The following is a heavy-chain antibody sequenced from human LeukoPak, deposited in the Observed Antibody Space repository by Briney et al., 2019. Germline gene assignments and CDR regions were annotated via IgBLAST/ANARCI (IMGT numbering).Heavy chain of an antibody. CDR3: AKVGLTVTTILDYFDY. D-gene: IGHD4-11*01. Sequence: PGGSLRLSCAASGYTFSNYAMHWVRQAPGKGLEWVAVILYDGSMKYYADSLKGRFTISRDNSKNTLYLQMNSLRAEDTAVYYCAKVGLTVTTILDYFDYWGQGTLVTVSP. J-gene: IGHJ4*02. CDR1: GYTFSNYA. V-gene: IGHV3-30*04. CDR2: ILYDGSMK.